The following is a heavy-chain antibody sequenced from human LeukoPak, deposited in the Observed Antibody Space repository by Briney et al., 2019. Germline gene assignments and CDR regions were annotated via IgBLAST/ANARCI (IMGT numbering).Heavy chain of an antibody. CDR1: GNYW. CDR3: VSFYETY. Sequence: GGSLRLSCAASGNYWMHWVRQVPGKGLVWVSHINSDGSWTSYADSVKGRFSISKDNAKNTVYLQMNSLRAEDTAVYYCVSFYETYWGRGTLVTVSS. D-gene: IGHD2/OR15-2a*01. CDR2: INSDGSWT. V-gene: IGHV3-74*01. J-gene: IGHJ4*02.